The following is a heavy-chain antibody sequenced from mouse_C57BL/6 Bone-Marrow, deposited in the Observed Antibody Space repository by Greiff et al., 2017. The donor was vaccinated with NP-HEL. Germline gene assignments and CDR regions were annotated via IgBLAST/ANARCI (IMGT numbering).Heavy chain of an antibody. CDR3: AREGYGNYEGWFAY. Sequence: QVQLQQPGAELVKPGASVKLSCKASGYTFTSYWMHWVKQRPGQGLEWIGMIHPNSGSTNYNEKFKSKATLTVDKSSSTAYMQLSSLTSEDSAVYYCAREGYGNYEGWFAYWGQGTLVTVSA. CDR2: IHPNSGST. V-gene: IGHV1-64*01. D-gene: IGHD2-1*01. J-gene: IGHJ3*01. CDR1: GYTFTSYW.